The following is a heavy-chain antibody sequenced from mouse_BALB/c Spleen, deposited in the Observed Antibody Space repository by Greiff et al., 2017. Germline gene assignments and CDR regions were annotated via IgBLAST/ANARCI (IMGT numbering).Heavy chain of an antibody. CDR3: AREGGYYGNYYAMDY. CDR2: IWAGGST. J-gene: IGHJ4*01. D-gene: IGHD2-1*01. CDR1: GFSLTSYG. V-gene: IGHV2-9*02. Sequence: VKLVESGPGLVAPSQSLSITCTVSGFSLTSYGVHWVRQPPGKGLEWLGVIWAGGSTNYNSALMSRLSISKDNSKSQVFLKMNSLQTDDTAMYYCAREGGYYGNYYAMDYWGQGTSVTVSS.